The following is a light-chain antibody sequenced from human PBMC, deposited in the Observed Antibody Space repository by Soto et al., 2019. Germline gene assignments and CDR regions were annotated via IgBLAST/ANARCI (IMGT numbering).Light chain of an antibody. V-gene: IGKV3-20*01. CDR3: QQYGSAPFT. Sequence: VLTQSRGTLSLSPGQRPTLSCKASQSVSSSQLTWFQQKPGQAPRLVIYAASNRAAGIPDRFSGSGSGTDFTLTISRLETEDFAVYDCQQYGSAPFTFGGGTKVDIK. J-gene: IGKJ4*01. CDR1: QSVSSSQ. CDR2: AAS.